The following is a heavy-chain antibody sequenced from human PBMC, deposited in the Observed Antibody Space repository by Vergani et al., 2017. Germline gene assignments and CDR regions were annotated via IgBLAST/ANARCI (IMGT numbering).Heavy chain of an antibody. J-gene: IGHJ6*02. V-gene: IGHV3-23*01. D-gene: IGHD6-19*01. CDR2: ISGSGGST. Sequence: EVQLLESGGGLVQPGGSLRLSCAASGFPFSSYAMSWVRQAPGKGLEWVSAISGSGGSTYYADSVKGRFTIARDNSKNTLYLQMNSLRAEDTAVYYCARGVAGTYYYGMDVWGQGSTVTVSS. CDR1: GFPFSSYA. CDR3: ARGVAGTYYYGMDV.